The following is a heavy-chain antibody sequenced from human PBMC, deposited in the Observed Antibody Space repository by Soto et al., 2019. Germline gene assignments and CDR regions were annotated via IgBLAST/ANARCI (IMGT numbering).Heavy chain of an antibody. Sequence: XATLALTFAVCGYCISTGYNWSWMRQPPGKGLEWIGSIYHSGSTYYNLSLKSRVTISSDASKNQISLKLSSVTAADTALYYCERDWGTGFYQLDSCAQGTLVTVSS. V-gene: IGHV4-38-2*02. CDR3: ERDWGTGFYQLDS. CDR2: IYHSGST. CDR1: GYCISTGYN. D-gene: IGHD2-2*01. J-gene: IGHJ4*02.